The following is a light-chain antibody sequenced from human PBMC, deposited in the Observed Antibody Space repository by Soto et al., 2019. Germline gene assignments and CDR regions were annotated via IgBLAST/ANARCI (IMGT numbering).Light chain of an antibody. CDR3: QQYDNLPPP. V-gene: IGKV1-33*01. J-gene: IGKJ3*01. CDR1: QDISNY. Sequence: DIQMTQSPSSLSASVGDRVTITCQASQDISNYLNWYQQKPGKAPKLLIYDASNLETGVPSRFSGRGSGTDFTFTISSLEAEDIETYYCQQYDNLPPPFGPWTKVDIK. CDR2: DAS.